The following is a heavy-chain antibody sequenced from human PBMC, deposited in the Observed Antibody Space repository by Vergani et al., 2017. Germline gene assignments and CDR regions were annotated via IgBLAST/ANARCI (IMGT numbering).Heavy chain of an antibody. CDR3: ARFLKRGWLNDY. D-gene: IGHD5-24*01. Sequence: QVTLQESGPVLVKPTETLTLTCTVSGFSLSNARMGVSWIRQPPGKALEWLAHIFSNDEKSYSTSLKSRLTISKDTSKSQVVLTMTNMDPVVTATYYCARFLKRGWLNDYWGQGTLVTVSS. CDR1: GFSLSNARMG. V-gene: IGHV2-26*01. CDR2: IFSNDEK. J-gene: IGHJ4*02.